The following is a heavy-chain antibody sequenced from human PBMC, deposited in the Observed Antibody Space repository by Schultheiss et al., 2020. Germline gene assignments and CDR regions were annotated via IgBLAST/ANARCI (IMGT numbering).Heavy chain of an antibody. J-gene: IGHJ6*02. D-gene: IGHD3-3*01. CDR1: GGSISSSSYY. Sequence: SETLSLTCTVSGGSISSSSYYWGWIRQPPGKGLEWIGSIYYSGSTYYNPSLKRRVTISVDTSKNQFSLKLSSVTAADTAVYYCARHNTRFLEWLSMDVWGQGTTVTVSS. CDR2: IYYSGST. V-gene: IGHV4-39*01. CDR3: ARHNTRFLEWLSMDV.